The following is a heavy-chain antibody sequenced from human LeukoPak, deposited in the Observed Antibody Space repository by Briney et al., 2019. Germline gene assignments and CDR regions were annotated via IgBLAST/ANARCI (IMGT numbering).Heavy chain of an antibody. D-gene: IGHD5-18*01. CDR1: GYTFTGYY. CDR3: ARDMRYSYGRLFEYLAYYYYYYYMGV. J-gene: IGHJ6*03. V-gene: IGHV1-2*02. CDR2: INPNSGGT. Sequence: ASVKVSCKASGYTFTGYYMHWVRQAPGQGLEWMGWINPNSGGTNYAQKFQGRVTMTRDTSISTAYMELSRLRSDDTAVYYCARDMRYSYGRLFEYLAYYYYYYYMGVWGKGTTVTVSS.